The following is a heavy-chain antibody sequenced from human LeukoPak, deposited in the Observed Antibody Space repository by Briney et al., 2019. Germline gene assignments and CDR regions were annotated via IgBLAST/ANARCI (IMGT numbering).Heavy chain of an antibody. CDR3: AKENHPGPLDY. Sequence: GGSLRLSCAASGFTFSSYGMHCVRQVLEWGLECVAVIRYDGSKKYYADSVKGRFTISREDSRNTLYLQMNSLRAEDTAVYYCAKENHPGPLDYWGQGTLVSVS. J-gene: IGHJ4*02. V-gene: IGHV3-33*06. CDR1: GFTFSSYG. CDR2: IRYDGSKK. D-gene: IGHD3-10*01.